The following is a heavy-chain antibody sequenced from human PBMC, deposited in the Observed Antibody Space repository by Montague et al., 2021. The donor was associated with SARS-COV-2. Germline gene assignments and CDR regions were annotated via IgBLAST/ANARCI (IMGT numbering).Heavy chain of an antibody. V-gene: IGHV2-5*01. CDR3: AHLIRYYDIFTGSPIDD. CDR2: IYSNGDK. CDR1: GFSLSTPNVG. Sequence: PALVKPTQTLTLTCTFSGFSLSTPNVGVAWIRQPPGKALEWLAVIYSNGDKRYSPSLQRRLTTTKDTSRNQVVLSLTNVDPLDTATYYCAHLIRYYDIFTGSPIDDWGQGTQVTVSS. D-gene: IGHD3-9*01. J-gene: IGHJ4*02.